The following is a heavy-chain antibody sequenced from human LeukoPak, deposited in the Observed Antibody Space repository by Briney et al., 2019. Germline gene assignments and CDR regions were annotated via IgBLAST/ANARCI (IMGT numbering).Heavy chain of an antibody. CDR3: ANTVVRGVASMDV. CDR2: ISGSGTTT. CDR1: GFTFSGSA. Sequence: GGSLKLSCAASGFTFSGSAMHWVRQAPGKGLEWVSAISGSGTTTYYADAVKGRFTISRDNSRNTLYLQMHSLGAEDTAVYYCANTVVRGVASMDVWGQGTTVTVS. V-gene: IGHV3-23*01. D-gene: IGHD3-10*01. J-gene: IGHJ6*02.